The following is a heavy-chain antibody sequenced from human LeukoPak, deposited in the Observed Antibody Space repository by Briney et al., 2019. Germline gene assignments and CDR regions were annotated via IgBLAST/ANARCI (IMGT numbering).Heavy chain of an antibody. CDR2: ISGSGGDT. CDR3: ARGPRGYSYGLN. V-gene: IGHV3-23*01. Sequence: GGSLRLSCAASGFTFSNFLMTWVRQAPGKGPEWVSAISGSGGDTYYADSVKGRFTISRDNSRNTLYLQLSSLRAEDTAAYYCARGPRGYSYGLNWGQGTLVTVSS. J-gene: IGHJ4*02. D-gene: IGHD5-12*01. CDR1: GFTFSNFL.